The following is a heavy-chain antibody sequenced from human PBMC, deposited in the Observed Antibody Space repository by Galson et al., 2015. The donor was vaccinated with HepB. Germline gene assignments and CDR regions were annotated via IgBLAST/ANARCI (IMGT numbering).Heavy chain of an antibody. Sequence: TLSLTCTVSGGSIAGFYWNWIRRPPGKGLEWIAHIYYSGSTSYNPSLKSRVTISVDTSNRQFSLRLSSVTAADTAVYYCARATRSTSSGRSFDYWGQGTLVTVSS. J-gene: IGHJ4*02. V-gene: IGHV4-59*01. D-gene: IGHD6-6*01. CDR3: ARATRSTSSGRSFDY. CDR2: IYYSGST. CDR1: GGSIAGFY.